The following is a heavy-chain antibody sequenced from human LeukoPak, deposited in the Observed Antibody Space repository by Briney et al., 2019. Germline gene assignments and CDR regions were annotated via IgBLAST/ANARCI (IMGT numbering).Heavy chain of an antibody. CDR2: IYPGDSDT. CDR3: ARGQTFGGVIVVPPDAFDI. D-gene: IGHD3-16*02. V-gene: IGHV5-51*01. Sequence: GESLKISCKGSEYSFTSYWIAWVRQMPGKGLEWMGIIYPGDSDTRYSPSFQGQVTISADKSISTAYLQWSSLKASDTAMYYCARGQTFGGVIVVPPDAFDIWGQGTMVTVSS. J-gene: IGHJ3*02. CDR1: EYSFTSYW.